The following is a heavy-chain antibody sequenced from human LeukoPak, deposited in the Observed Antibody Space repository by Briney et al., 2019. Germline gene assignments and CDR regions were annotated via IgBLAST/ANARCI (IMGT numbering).Heavy chain of an antibody. CDR2: IYHSGST. CDR1: GGSFSGYY. Sequence: PSETLSLTCAVYGGSFSGYYWSWIRQPPGKGLEWIGYIYHSGSTYYNPSLKSRVTISVDRSKNQFSLKLSSVTAADTAVYYCARVDYYYGMDVWGQGTTVTVSS. V-gene: IGHV4-30-2*01. CDR3: ARVDYYYGMDV. J-gene: IGHJ6*02.